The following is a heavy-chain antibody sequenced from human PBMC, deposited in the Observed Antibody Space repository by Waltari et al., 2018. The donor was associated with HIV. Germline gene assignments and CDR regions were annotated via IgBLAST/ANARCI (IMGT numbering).Heavy chain of an antibody. V-gene: IGHV4-61*08. CDR3: VSWRGMNATGFDH. D-gene: IGHD3-3*01. CDR1: GVSAINDEYY. J-gene: IGHJ4*02. Sequence: QVQLQEWGPGRVRPSENLALPCNVSGVSAINDEYYWTWVRPAQGKGLGWIGYIFYSARDNHFFDYGSVSYSPSLRSRLSISVDTSMNQFTLTLASVTPADSAIYYCVSWRGMNATGFDHWGQGSLVIVSS. CDR2: IFYSARDNHFFDYGSV.